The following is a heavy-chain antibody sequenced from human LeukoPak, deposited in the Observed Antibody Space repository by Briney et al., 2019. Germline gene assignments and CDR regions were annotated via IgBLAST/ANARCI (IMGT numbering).Heavy chain of an antibody. CDR3: ARDRTYYYGSGSAINWFDP. J-gene: IGHJ5*02. V-gene: IGHV4-59*01. Sequence: PSETLSLTCTVSGGSISSYYWSWIRQPPGKGLEWIGYIYYSGSTNYNPSLKSRVTISVDTSKNQFSLKLSSVTAADTAVYYCARDRTYYYGSGSAINWFDPWGQGTLVTVSS. CDR2: IYYSGST. D-gene: IGHD3-10*01. CDR1: GGSISSYY.